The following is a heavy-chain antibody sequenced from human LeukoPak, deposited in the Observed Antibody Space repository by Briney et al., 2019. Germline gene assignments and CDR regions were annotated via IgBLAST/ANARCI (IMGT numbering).Heavy chain of an antibody. Sequence: GGSLRLSCAASGFAFSGYDMHWVRQAPGKGLEWVSGIDTAGDTYYPGSVRGRFTISRENAKNSLYLQMNSLRAGDTAVYYCARGGAIIRGVGMDVWGQGTTVTVSS. D-gene: IGHD3-10*01. CDR1: GFAFSGYD. V-gene: IGHV3-13*01. J-gene: IGHJ6*02. CDR2: IDTAGDT. CDR3: ARGGAIIRGVGMDV.